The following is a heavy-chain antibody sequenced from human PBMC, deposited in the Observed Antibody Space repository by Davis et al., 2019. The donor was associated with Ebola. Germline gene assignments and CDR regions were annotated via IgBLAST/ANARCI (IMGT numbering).Heavy chain of an antibody. D-gene: IGHD3/OR15-3a*01. J-gene: IGHJ3*02. CDR3: ARGGRGAFDI. CDR2: IYYSGST. V-gene: IGHV4-59*01. Sequence: MPSETLSLTCTVSGGSITNNYWTWIRQPPGKGLEWIGYIYYSGSTNYNPSLKSRVTISVDMSKNQFSLKLSSVTAADTAVYYCARGGRGAFDIWGQGTKVTVSS. CDR1: GGSITNNY.